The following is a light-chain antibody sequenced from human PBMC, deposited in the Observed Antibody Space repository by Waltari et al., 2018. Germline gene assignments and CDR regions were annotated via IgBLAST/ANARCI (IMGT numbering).Light chain of an antibody. J-gene: IGKJ2*01. CDR1: QSVGTY. Sequence: EIVLTQSPATLSLSPGETATLSCRASQSVGTYLAWYQQKPGQAPRLLIYDASNRATCIPDRFRGSGSGTDFTLTIDSLEPEDFALYYCQQRSSWTPHTFGQGARLEIK. CDR2: DAS. CDR3: QQRSSWTPHT. V-gene: IGKV3-11*01.